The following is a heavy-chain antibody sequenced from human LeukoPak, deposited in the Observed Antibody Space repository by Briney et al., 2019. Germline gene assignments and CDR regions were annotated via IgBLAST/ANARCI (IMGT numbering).Heavy chain of an antibody. V-gene: IGHV1-24*01. CDR3: ATPGRIFLLLGFDY. D-gene: IGHD2-15*01. CDR2: FDPEDGET. Sequence: ASVKVSCKVSGYTLTELSMHWVRQAPGKGLEWMGGFDPEDGETIYAQKFQGRVTMTEDTSTDTAYMELSSLRSEDTAVYYCATPGRIFLLLGFDYWGQGTLVTVSS. CDR1: GYTLTELS. J-gene: IGHJ4*02.